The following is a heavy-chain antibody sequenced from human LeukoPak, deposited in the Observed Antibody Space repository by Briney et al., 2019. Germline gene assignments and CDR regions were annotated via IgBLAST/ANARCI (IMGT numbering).Heavy chain of an antibody. J-gene: IGHJ4*02. CDR3: AAGIPVAGKVV. D-gene: IGHD6-19*01. Sequence: GRSLRLSCEGAGFSFGDCAMHWVRQAPGKRPNWVAVISYDETHKYYTDSVKGRFTTSRDNSKNTLFLLMNSLKSEDTGVYYCAAGIPVAGKVVWGQGTLVTVSS. CDR2: ISYDETHK. V-gene: IGHV3-30*10. CDR1: GFSFGDCA.